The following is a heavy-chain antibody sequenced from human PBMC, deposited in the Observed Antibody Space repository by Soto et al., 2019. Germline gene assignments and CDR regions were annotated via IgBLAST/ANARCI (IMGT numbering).Heavy chain of an antibody. D-gene: IGHD3-3*01. V-gene: IGHV4-31*03. CDR2: IYYSGST. Sequence: SETLSLTCTVSGGSISSGGYYWSWIRQHPWKGLEWIGYIYYSGSTYYNPSLKSRVTISVDTSKNQFSLKLSSVTAADTAVYYCARIWSGYFRYFDYWGQGXLVTVYS. CDR3: ARIWSGYFRYFDY. CDR1: GGSISSGGYY. J-gene: IGHJ4*02.